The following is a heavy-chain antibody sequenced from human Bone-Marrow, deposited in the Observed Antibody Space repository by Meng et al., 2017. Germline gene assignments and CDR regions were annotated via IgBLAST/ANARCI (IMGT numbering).Heavy chain of an antibody. CDR2: ISSSGSTI. J-gene: IGHJ3*02. CDR3: AREGLLWFGELLSDHDAFDI. D-gene: IGHD3-10*01. Sequence: GGSLRLSCAASGFTFSSYEMNWVRQAPGKGLEWVSYISSSGSTIYYADSVKCRFTISRDNAKNSLYLQMNSLRAEDTAVYYCAREGLLWFGELLSDHDAFDIWGQGTMVTVSS. CDR1: GFTFSSYE. V-gene: IGHV3-48*03.